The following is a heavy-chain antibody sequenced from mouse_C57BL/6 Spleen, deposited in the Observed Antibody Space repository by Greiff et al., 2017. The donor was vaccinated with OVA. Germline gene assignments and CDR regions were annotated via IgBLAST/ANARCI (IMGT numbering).Heavy chain of an antibody. Sequence: QVQLQQPGAELVKPGASVKLSCKASGYTFTSYWMQWVKQRPGQGLEWIGEIDPSDSSTNYNQKFKGKATLTVDTSASTAYMQLSSLTSEDSAVYYCARSDSNFDYWGQGTTLTVSS. J-gene: IGHJ2*01. CDR3: ARSDSNFDY. CDR2: IDPSDSST. D-gene: IGHD2-5*01. CDR1: GYTFTSYW. V-gene: IGHV1-50*01.